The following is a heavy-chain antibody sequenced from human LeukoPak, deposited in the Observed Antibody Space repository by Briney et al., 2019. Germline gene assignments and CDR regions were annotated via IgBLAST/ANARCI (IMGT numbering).Heavy chain of an antibody. CDR2: IFPIFGTA. CDR1: GGTFSSYA. Sequence: GSSVKVSCKASGGTFSSYAISWVRQAPGQGLEWMGGIFPIFGTANYAQKFQGRVTITTDESTSTAYMELSSLRSEDTAVYYCARQGEEYCSSTSCPWFDPWGQGTLVTVSS. J-gene: IGHJ5*02. D-gene: IGHD2-2*01. CDR3: ARQGEEYCSSTSCPWFDP. V-gene: IGHV1-69*05.